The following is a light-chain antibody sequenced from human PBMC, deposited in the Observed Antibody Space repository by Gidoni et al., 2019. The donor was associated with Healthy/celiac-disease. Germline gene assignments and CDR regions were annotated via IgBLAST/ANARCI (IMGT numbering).Light chain of an antibody. J-gene: IGKJ3*01. CDR2: GAS. Sequence: EIVMTQSPAPLSVSPGERATRSCRASQSVSSNLAWYQQKPGQAPRLLIYGASTRATGIPARFSGSGSGTEFTLTISILQSEYFAFCYCQQYNNCPRTFGPGTKVDIK. CDR3: QQYNNCPRT. V-gene: IGKV3-15*01. CDR1: QSVSSN.